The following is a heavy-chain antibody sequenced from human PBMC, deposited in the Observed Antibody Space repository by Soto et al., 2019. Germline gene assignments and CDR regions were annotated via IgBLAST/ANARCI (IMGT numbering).Heavy chain of an antibody. Sequence: SETLSLTCTVSGGSISSYYWSWIRQPPGKGLEWIGYIYYSGSTNYNPSLKSRVTISVDTSKNQFSLKLSSVTAADTAVYYCARRVPDSYYYYYYMDVWGKGTTVTVSS. CDR3: ARRVPDSYYYYYYMDV. D-gene: IGHD3-3*01. CDR1: GGSISSYY. J-gene: IGHJ6*03. CDR2: IYYSGST. V-gene: IGHV4-59*01.